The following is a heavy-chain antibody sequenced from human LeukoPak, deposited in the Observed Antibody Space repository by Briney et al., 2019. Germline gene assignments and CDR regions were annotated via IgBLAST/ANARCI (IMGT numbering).Heavy chain of an antibody. CDR3: AKELGGDIVVVPAAYDY. V-gene: IGHV1-46*01. Sequence: ASVKVSCKASGYTFTSYYMHWVRQAPGQGLEWMGIINPSGGSTSYAQKFQGRVTMTRDTSTSTVYMELSSLRSEDTAVYYCAKELGGDIVVVPAAYDYWGQGTLVTVSS. J-gene: IGHJ4*02. D-gene: IGHD2-2*01. CDR2: INPSGGST. CDR1: GYTFTSYY.